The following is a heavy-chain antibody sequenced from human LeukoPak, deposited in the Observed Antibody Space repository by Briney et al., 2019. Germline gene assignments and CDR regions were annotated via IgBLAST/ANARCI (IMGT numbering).Heavy chain of an antibody. CDR2: INHSGST. V-gene: IGHV4-34*01. J-gene: IGHJ4*02. Sequence: SETLSLTCAVYGGSFSGYYWSWIGQAPGKGLEWIGEINHSGSTNYNPSLKSRVTISLDTSKHQFSLKLTSVTAADTAVYYCAREKTYYDSIGNYYGGVFDYWGQGTLVTVSS. CDR3: AREKTYYDSIGNYYGGVFDY. CDR1: GGSFSGYY. D-gene: IGHD3-22*01.